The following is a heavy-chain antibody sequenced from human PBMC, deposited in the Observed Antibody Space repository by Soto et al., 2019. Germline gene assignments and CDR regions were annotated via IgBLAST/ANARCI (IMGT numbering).Heavy chain of an antibody. CDR3: ARLMGTSFDL. CDR1: GFTFSDHH. V-gene: IGHV3-72*01. J-gene: IGHJ4*02. CDR2: ARNKAHSYTT. Sequence: PWGSLRLSCSASGFTFSDHHMDWFRQAPGKGLEWVGRARNKAHSYTTAYAASVKGRFTISRDDSKNSLSLQMNSLKIEDTAVYFCARLMGTSFDLWGQGTLVTVSS.